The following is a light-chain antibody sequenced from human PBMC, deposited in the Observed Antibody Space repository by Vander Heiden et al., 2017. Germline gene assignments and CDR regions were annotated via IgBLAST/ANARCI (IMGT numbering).Light chain of an antibody. CDR1: QDISNY. CDR2: DAS. CDR3: QQDDIVPLT. Sequence: QVTQSPSSLSASVGDRVTITCQTKQDISNYLNWYQQKPGKAPQLLISDASNLEPGVPSRFSGSGYGSDFTLTISNLQREDVATYYCQQDDIVPLTFGGGTTVDIK. J-gene: IGKJ4*01. V-gene: IGKV1-33*01.